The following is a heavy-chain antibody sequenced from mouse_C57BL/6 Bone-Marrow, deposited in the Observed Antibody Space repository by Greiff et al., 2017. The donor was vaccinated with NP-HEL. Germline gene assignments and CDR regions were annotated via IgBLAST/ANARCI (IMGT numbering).Heavy chain of an antibody. CDR3: ARAHYYGSPNYYAMDY. Sequence: VQLQQSGAELVKPGASVKLSCKASGYTFTSYWMHWVKQRPGRGLEWIGRIDPNSGGTKYNEKFKSKATLTVDKPSSTAYMQLSSLTSEHSAVYYCARAHYYGSPNYYAMDYWGQGTSDTVSS. D-gene: IGHD1-1*01. CDR2: IDPNSGGT. V-gene: IGHV1-72*01. J-gene: IGHJ4*01. CDR1: GYTFTSYW.